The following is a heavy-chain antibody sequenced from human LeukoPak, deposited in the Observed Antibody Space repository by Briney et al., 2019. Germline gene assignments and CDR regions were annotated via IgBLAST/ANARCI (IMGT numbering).Heavy chain of an antibody. D-gene: IGHD2-2*01. Sequence: GGSLRLSCAASGFTFSSYSMNWVRQAPGKGLEWVSSISSSSSYIYYADSVKGRFTISRDNAKNSLYLQMNSLRAEDTAVYYCARSQGGSSTSFRYLGTAFDIWGQGTMVTVSS. CDR1: GFTFSSYS. CDR3: ARSQGGSSTSFRYLGTAFDI. V-gene: IGHV3-21*01. CDR2: ISSSSSYI. J-gene: IGHJ3*02.